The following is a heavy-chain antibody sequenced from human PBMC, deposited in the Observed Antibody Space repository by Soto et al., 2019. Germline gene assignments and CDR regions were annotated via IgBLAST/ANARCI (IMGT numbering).Heavy chain of an antibody. CDR2: ISWDGGST. V-gene: IGHV3-43*01. CDR3: AKDVTVSGDYGMDV. J-gene: IGHJ6*02. CDR1: GFTFDDYT. Sequence: LRLSCAASGFTFDDYTMHWVRQAPGKGLEWVSLISWDGGSTYYADSVKGRFTISRDNSKNSLYLQMNSLRTEDTALYYCAKDVTVSGDYGMDVWGQGTTVTVSS. D-gene: IGHD3-10*01.